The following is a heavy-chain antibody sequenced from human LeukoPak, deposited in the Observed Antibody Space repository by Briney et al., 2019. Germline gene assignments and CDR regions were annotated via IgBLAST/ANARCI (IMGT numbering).Heavy chain of an antibody. CDR3: ARQGYSGHSQGAADY. D-gene: IGHD4-23*01. J-gene: IGHJ4*02. V-gene: IGHV1-18*01. Sequence: ASVRVSRKASGYTLSIYGFSWVRQAPGQGLECMGWISAYNGNTNYAQKFQGRVTMTTDTSTSTAHMELRSLRSDDTAVYYCARQGYSGHSQGAADYWGQGTLVTVSS. CDR1: GYTLSIYG. CDR2: ISAYNGNT.